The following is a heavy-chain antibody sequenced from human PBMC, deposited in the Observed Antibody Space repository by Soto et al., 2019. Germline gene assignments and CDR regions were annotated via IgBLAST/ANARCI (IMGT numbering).Heavy chain of an antibody. V-gene: IGHV4-31*03. CDR2: IYYSGTT. CDR1: GGSINSGGYY. J-gene: IGHJ4*02. Sequence: SETLSLTCTVSGGSINSGGYYWSWIRQHPGKGLEWVGYIYYSGTTYYNPSLQSRVTTSIDTSKNQFSLELSSVTAADTAVYYCARAAPRYCSGGSCYSGRDYWGKGTLVTVSS. D-gene: IGHD2-15*01. CDR3: ARAAPRYCSGGSCYSGRDY.